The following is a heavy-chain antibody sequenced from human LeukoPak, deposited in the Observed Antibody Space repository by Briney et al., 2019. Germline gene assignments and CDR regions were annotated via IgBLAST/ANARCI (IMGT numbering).Heavy chain of an antibody. J-gene: IGHJ6*02. Sequence: PGGSLRLSCAASGFTFSNYAMSWVRQAPGKGLEWVSVISGSGGSTHYADSVKGRFSISRDNSKNTLYLQMNSLRAEDTAVYYCAKDSEIGYYYYYYGMDVWGQGTTVTVSS. D-gene: IGHD5-12*01. CDR2: ISGSGGST. CDR3: AKDSEIGYYYYYYGMDV. CDR1: GFTFSNYA. V-gene: IGHV3-23*01.